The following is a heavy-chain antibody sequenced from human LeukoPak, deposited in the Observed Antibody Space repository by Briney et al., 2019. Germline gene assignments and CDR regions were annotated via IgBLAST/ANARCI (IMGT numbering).Heavy chain of an antibody. CDR3: ARHRISIGKDWFDP. J-gene: IGHJ5*02. Sequence: SETLSLTCTVSGGSISSYYWSWIRQPPGKGLEWIGSIYYSGSTYYNPSLKSRVTISVDTSKNQFSLKLSSVTAADTAVYYCARHRISIGKDWFDPWGQGTLVTVSS. CDR2: IYYSGST. CDR1: GGSISSYY. D-gene: IGHD3-9*01. V-gene: IGHV4-39*01.